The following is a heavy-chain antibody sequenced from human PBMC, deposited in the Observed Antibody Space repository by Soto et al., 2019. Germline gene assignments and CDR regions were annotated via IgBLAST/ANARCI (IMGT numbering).Heavy chain of an antibody. CDR1: GFSLSTSGVG. D-gene: IGHD6-6*01. V-gene: IGHV2-5*02. CDR3: AHRTVGSSPSIPFDY. Sequence: QITLKESGPTLVKPTQTLTLTCTFSGFSLSTSGVGVGWIRQPPGKALEWLALIYWDDDKRYSPSLKSRLTITKDTSKNPVVLTMTNMDPVDTATYYCAHRTVGSSPSIPFDYWGQGTLVTVSS. CDR2: IYWDDDK. J-gene: IGHJ4*02.